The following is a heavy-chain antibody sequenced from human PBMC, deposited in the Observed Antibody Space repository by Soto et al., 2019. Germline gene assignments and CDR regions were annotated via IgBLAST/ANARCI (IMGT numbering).Heavy chain of an antibody. Sequence: GGSLRLSCAASGFTFSSYWMHWVRQAPGKGLVWVSRINSDGSSTSYADSVKGRFTISRDKAKNTLYLQMNSLRAEDTAVYYCARDWSDIVVVPAAKYNWFDPWGQGTLVTVSS. J-gene: IGHJ5*02. CDR2: INSDGSST. D-gene: IGHD2-2*01. V-gene: IGHV3-74*01. CDR3: ARDWSDIVVVPAAKYNWFDP. CDR1: GFTFSSYW.